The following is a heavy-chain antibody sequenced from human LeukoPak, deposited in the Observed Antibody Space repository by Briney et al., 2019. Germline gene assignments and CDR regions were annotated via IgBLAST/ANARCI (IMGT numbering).Heavy chain of an antibody. CDR1: GYTFTGYY. V-gene: IGHV1-2*06. J-gene: IGHJ3*02. D-gene: IGHD3-9*01. CDR2: INPNSGGT. CDR3: ASVLESKRHYDILTGQSMGINAFDI. Sequence: GASVKVSCKASGYTFTGYYMHWVRQAPGQGLEWMGRINPNSGGTNYAQKFQGRVTMTRDTSISTAYMELSRPRSDDTAVYYCASVLESKRHYDILTGQSMGINAFDIWGQGTMVTVSS.